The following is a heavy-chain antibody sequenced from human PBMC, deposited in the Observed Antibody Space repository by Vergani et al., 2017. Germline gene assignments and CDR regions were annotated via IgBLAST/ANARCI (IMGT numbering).Heavy chain of an antibody. CDR3: AGVGILGYCSSTSCYDGY. J-gene: IGHJ4*02. Sequence: QVQLQESGPGLVKPSGTLSLTCAVSGGSISSSNWWSWVRQPPGKGLEWIGEIYHSGSTNYNPSLKSRVTISVDTSKNQFSLKLSSVTAADTAVYYCAGVGILGYCSSTSCYDGYWGQGTLVTVSS. CDR2: IYHSGST. CDR1: GGSISSSNW. D-gene: IGHD2-2*01. V-gene: IGHV4-4*02.